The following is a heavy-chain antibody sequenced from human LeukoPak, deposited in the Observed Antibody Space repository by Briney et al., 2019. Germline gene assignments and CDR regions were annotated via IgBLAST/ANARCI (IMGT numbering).Heavy chain of an antibody. CDR1: GFTFSSYG. Sequence: GSLRLSCAASGFTFSSYGMHWVRQAPGKGLEWVAVISYDGSNKYYADSVKGRFTISRDNSKNTLYLQMNSLRAEDTAVYYCATDAYYYGSGSSLRYWGQGTLVTVSS. CDR3: ATDAYYYGSGSSLRY. V-gene: IGHV3-30*03. D-gene: IGHD3-10*01. J-gene: IGHJ4*02. CDR2: ISYDGSNK.